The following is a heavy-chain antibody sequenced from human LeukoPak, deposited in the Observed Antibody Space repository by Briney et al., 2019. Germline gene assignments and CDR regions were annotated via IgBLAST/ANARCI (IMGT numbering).Heavy chain of an antibody. CDR1: GFTFSSYD. Sequence: GRSLRLSCAASGFTFSSYDMHWVRQAPGKGLEWVTVISYDGSNKYYADSVKGRFTISRDNSKNTLYLQMNSLRAEDTAVYYCAKGTSYSSGWPFDYWGQGTLVTVSS. J-gene: IGHJ4*02. CDR3: AKGTSYSSGWPFDY. D-gene: IGHD6-19*01. V-gene: IGHV3-30*18. CDR2: ISYDGSNK.